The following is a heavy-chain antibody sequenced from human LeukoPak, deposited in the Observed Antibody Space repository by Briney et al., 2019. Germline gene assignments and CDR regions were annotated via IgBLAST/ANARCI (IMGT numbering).Heavy chain of an antibody. J-gene: IGHJ3*01. D-gene: IGHD3-10*01. V-gene: IGHV1-24*01. CDR3: ATDPIGPGAFDV. CDR1: GYTLTELS. CDR2: FDPEDGET. Sequence: ASVKVSCKVSGYTLTELSMHWVRQAPGKGLEWMGGFDPEDGETIYAQKFQGRVTMTEDTSTDTAYMELSSLRSEDTAVYYCATDPIGPGAFDVWGQGTMVTVSS.